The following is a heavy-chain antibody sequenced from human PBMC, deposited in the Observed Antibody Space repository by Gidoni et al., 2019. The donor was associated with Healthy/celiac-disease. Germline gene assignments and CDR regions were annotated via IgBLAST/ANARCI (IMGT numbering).Heavy chain of an antibody. CDR3: TTAVDHYYYYYGMDV. CDR2: IKSKTDGGTT. CDR1: GFTFSNAW. V-gene: IGHV3-15*01. Sequence: EVQLVESGGGLVKPGGSLRLYCAASGFTFSNAWMSWVRQAPGKGLEWVGRIKSKTDGGTTDYAAPVKGRFTISRDDSKNTLYLQMNSLKTEDTAVYYCTTAVDHYYYYYGMDVWGQGTTVTVSS. J-gene: IGHJ6*02.